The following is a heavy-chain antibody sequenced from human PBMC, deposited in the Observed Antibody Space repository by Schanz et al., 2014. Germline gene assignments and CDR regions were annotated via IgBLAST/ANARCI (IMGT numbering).Heavy chain of an antibody. J-gene: IGHJ6*02. CDR3: VRDAGWAFGDYHGMDV. Sequence: QVQLVQSGGEVKKPGASATVSCKASGYTFNNHGISWARQAPGQGLEWMGWISVYHGHTNYAEKVHGRVTMTTDTSTSADYMELRSLISDDTAVYYCVRDAGWAFGDYHGMDVWGQGTSVTVSS. CDR2: ISVYHGHT. CDR1: GYTFNNHG. D-gene: IGHD3-10*01. V-gene: IGHV1-18*01.